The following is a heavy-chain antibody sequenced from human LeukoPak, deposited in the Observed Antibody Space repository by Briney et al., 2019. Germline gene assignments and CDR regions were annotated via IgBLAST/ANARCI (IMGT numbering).Heavy chain of an antibody. D-gene: IGHD3-10*01. CDR3: ARGPTYGSRCDYLDS. CDR1: GGSISSGGYY. Sequence: PSQTLSLTCTVSGGSISSGGYYWSWIRQPPGKGLEWIGYIYHSGSTYYNPSLKSRVTISVDRSKNQFSLKLSSVTAADTAVYYCARGPTYGSRCDYLDSWGQGTQVTVSS. J-gene: IGHJ5*01. V-gene: IGHV4-30-2*01. CDR2: IYHSGST.